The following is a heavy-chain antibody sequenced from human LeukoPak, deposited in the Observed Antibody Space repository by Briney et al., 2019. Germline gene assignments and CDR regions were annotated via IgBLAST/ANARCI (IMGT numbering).Heavy chain of an antibody. CDR3: AKERKLLPFDC. CDR1: GFTFSGYA. D-gene: IGHD4-23*01. Sequence: GGSLRLSCAASGFTFSGYAMSWLRQAPGKGLEFVSAISGDTGSTFYADSVRGRFTVSRDNSKNTLYLQMDSLRPEDTAVYYCAKERKLLPFDCWGQGTPVTVSS. CDR2: ISGDTGST. V-gene: IGHV3-23*01. J-gene: IGHJ4*02.